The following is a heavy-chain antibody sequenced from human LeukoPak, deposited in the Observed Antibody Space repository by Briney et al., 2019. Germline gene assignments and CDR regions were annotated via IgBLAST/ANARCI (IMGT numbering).Heavy chain of an antibody. CDR3: ARRSNDFWSGYYTGQPLDY. Sequence: GRSLRLSCAASGFSFSNYEMNWVRQAPGGGLEWVSYISSSGSTIYYADSVKGRFTISRDNAKNSLYLQMNSLRAEDTAVYYCARRSNDFWSGYYTGQPLDYWGQGTLVTVSS. V-gene: IGHV3-48*03. CDR2: ISSSGSTI. CDR1: GFSFSNYE. J-gene: IGHJ4*02. D-gene: IGHD3-3*01.